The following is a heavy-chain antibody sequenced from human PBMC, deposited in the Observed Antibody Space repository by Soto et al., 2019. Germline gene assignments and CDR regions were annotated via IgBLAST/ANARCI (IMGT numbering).Heavy chain of an antibody. CDR1: GGSISGYY. CDR3: ARDGRAAAERAGVDV. D-gene: IGHD6-13*01. CDR2: LYSSGNT. J-gene: IGHJ6*01. Sequence: SETLSLTCTVSGGSISGYYWSWTRQPAGKGLEWIGRLYSSGNTNYNPSLKSRVIMSVDTSKNQFSLMLRSVTAADTAVYYCARDGRAAAERAGVDVGGQETTVTVSS. V-gene: IGHV4-4*07.